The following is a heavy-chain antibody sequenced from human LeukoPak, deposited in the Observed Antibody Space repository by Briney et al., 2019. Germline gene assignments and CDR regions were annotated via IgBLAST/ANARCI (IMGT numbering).Heavy chain of an antibody. J-gene: IGHJ6*03. CDR2: INPNSGGT. CDR1: GYTFTGYY. Sequence: ASVKVSCKASGYTFTGYYMHWVRQAPGQGLEWMGWINPNSGGTNYAQKFQGRVTMTRDTSISTACMELSRLRSDDTAVYYCARGRGGFYYYYMDVWGKGTTVTVSS. V-gene: IGHV1-2*02. CDR3: ARGRGGFYYYYMDV.